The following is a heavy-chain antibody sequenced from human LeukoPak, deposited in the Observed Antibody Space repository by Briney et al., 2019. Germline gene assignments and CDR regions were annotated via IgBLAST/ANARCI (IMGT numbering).Heavy chain of an antibody. J-gene: IGHJ4*02. D-gene: IGHD3-9*01. CDR3: TTVPTYDILTGYPLWEIDY. V-gene: IGHV3-15*01. CDR2: IKSKTDGGTT. CDR1: GFTFSNAW. Sequence: GGSLRLSCAASGFTFSNAWMSWVRQAPGKGLEWVGRIKSKTDGGTTDYAAPVKGRFTISRDDSKNTLYLQMNSLKTEDTAVYYCTTVPTYDILTGYPLWEIDYWGQGTLVTVSS.